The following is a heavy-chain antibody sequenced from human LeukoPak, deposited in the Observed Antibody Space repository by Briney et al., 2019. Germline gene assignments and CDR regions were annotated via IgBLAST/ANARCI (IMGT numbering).Heavy chain of an antibody. CDR1: GGSFSGYY. CDR3: ARDSSSWNYFDY. V-gene: IGHV4-34*01. Sequence: SETLSLTCAVYGGSFSGYYWSWIRQPPGKGLEWIGEINHSGSTNYNPSLKSRVTIPVDTSKNQFSLKLSSVTAADTAVYYCARDSSSWNYFDYWGQGTLVTVSS. CDR2: INHSGST. D-gene: IGHD6-13*01. J-gene: IGHJ4*02.